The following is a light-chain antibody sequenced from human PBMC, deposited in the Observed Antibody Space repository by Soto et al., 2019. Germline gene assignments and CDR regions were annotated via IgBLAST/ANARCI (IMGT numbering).Light chain of an antibody. CDR2: YTY. V-gene: IGKV3-15*01. CDR3: EQYNNWFSIT. Sequence: EIVLTQSPASLSVSPGERATLSCRASQSVRSKVAWYQRKPGQAPSLVIYYTYIRATGIPARFSGSGFGTEFTLTISSLQPEDFAVYYCEQYNNWFSITFGQGTRLEIK. CDR1: QSVRSK. J-gene: IGKJ5*01.